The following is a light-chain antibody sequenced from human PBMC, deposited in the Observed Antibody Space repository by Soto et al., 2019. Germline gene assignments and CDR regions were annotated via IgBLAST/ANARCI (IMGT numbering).Light chain of an antibody. J-gene: IGKJ4*01. V-gene: IGKV3-15*01. CDR2: GTS. CDR3: QQYNTWPLT. CDR1: QGVSSN. Sequence: DIVMTQSPATLSVSPGERATLSCKTSQGVSSNLAWYQQKPGQAPRLLIHGTSTRATGIPATFSGSGSGTEFTLTISSLQSEDFAVYYCQQYNTWPLTFGGGTKVEIK.